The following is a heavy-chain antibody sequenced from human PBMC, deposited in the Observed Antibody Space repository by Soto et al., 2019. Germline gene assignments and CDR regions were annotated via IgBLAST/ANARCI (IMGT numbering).Heavy chain of an antibody. CDR3: ARGRWVLNRVDY. Sequence: GASVKVSCKASGYTFTSYAMHWVRQAPGQRLEWMGWINAGNGNTKYSQKFQGRVTITRDTSASTAYMELSSLRSEDTAVYYCARGRWVLNRVDYWGQGTLVTVSS. CDR2: INAGNGNT. J-gene: IGHJ4*02. V-gene: IGHV1-3*01. D-gene: IGHD3-3*01. CDR1: GYTFTSYA.